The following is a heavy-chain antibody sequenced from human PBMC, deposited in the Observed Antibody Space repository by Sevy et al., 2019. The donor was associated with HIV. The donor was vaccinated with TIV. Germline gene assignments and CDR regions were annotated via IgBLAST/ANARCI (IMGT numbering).Heavy chain of an antibody. J-gene: IGHJ4*01. CDR1: GFTFSIYY. Sequence: GGSLRLSCAASGFTFSIYYMTWARQAPGKGLEWVANIKSDGSDKYYVDSVKGRFTISRDNAKNSLYLQMNSLTAEDTAVYYCARYGGYIDHWGHGTVVTVSS. V-gene: IGHV3-7*01. D-gene: IGHD2-15*01. CDR2: IKSDGSDK. CDR3: ARYGGYIDH.